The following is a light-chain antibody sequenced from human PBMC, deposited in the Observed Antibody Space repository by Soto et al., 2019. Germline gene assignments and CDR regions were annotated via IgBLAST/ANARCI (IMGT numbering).Light chain of an antibody. CDR3: MQSTQPRTT. J-gene: IGKJ5*01. Sequence: SASMQPAYVGDRVTITCRASQSVSTIYLAWYQQKPGQAPKLLIYEASSSATGVPDRFSGSGSGTDFTLAISRLETDDVGLYYCMQSTQPRTTFGQGARLEIK. V-gene: IGKV3D-20*02. CDR2: EAS. CDR1: QSVSTIY.